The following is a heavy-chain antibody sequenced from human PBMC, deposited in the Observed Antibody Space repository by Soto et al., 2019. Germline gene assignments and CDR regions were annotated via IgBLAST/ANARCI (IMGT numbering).Heavy chain of an antibody. CDR3: AHRSRNGSGPEVWFDP. Sequence: SGPTLVNPTQTLTLTCTFSGFSLSTSGVGVGWIRQPPGKALEWLALIYWNDDKRYSPSLKSRLTITKDTSKNQVVLTMTNMDPVDTATYYCAHRSRNGSGPEVWFDPWGQGTPVTVSS. J-gene: IGHJ5*02. CDR2: IYWNDDK. CDR1: GFSLSTSGVG. V-gene: IGHV2-5*01. D-gene: IGHD3-10*01.